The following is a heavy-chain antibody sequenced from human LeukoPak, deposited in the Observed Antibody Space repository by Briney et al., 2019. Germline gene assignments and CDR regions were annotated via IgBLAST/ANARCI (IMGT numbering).Heavy chain of an antibody. CDR2: IYYSGST. Sequence: SETLSLTCTVSGGSISSSSYYWGWIRQPPGKGLEWIGSIYYSGSTYYNPSLKSRVTISVDTSKNQFSLKLSSVTAADTAVYYCARKRYCSSTSCARGRGTHFDYWGQGTLVTVSS. J-gene: IGHJ4*02. CDR1: GGSISSSSYY. CDR3: ARKRYCSSTSCARGRGTHFDY. V-gene: IGHV4-39*01. D-gene: IGHD2-2*01.